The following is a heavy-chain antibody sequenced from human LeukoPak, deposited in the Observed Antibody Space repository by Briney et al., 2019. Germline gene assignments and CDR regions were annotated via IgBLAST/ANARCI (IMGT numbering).Heavy chain of an antibody. J-gene: IGHJ3*02. D-gene: IGHD2-15*01. Sequence: GGSLRLSCAASGFTVSSNFMSWVRQAPGKGLEWVSLIYSGGSTYYADSVKGRFTISRDISKNTLFLQLNCLIAEDTAVYYCARGGVVVAAIDAFDIWGQGTLATVSS. CDR1: GFTVSSNF. V-gene: IGHV3-66*01. CDR3: ARGGVVVAAIDAFDI. CDR2: IYSGGST.